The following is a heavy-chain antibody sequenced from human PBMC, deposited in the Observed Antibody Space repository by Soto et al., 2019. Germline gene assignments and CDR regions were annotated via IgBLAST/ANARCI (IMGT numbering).Heavy chain of an antibody. Sequence: ASVKVSCKASGYTFTSYYMHWVRQAPGQGLEWMGIINPSGGSTSYAQKFQGRVTMTRDTSTSTVYMELSSLRSEDTAVYYCARDLEDIVVVPAASGSGRYYYYGMDVWGQGTTVTVSS. CDR3: ARDLEDIVVVPAASGSGRYYYYGMDV. CDR1: GYTFTSYY. V-gene: IGHV1-46*01. D-gene: IGHD2-2*01. J-gene: IGHJ6*02. CDR2: INPSGGST.